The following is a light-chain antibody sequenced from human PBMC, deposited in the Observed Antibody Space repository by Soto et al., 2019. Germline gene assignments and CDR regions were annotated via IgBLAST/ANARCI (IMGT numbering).Light chain of an antibody. CDR2: DAS. J-gene: IGKJ2*01. CDR3: QQRSNWPPL. CDR1: QSVSSY. V-gene: IGKV3-11*01. Sequence: EIVLTQSPATLSLSPGERATLSCRASQSVSSYLACYQQKPGQAPRLLIYDASNRATGIPARFSGSGSGTDFTLTISNLEPEDFAVYYCQQRSNWPPLFGQGTKLEIK.